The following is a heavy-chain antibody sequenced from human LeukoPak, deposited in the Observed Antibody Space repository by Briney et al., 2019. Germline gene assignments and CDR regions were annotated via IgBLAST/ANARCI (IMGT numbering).Heavy chain of an antibody. CDR1: GFTFNICA. D-gene: IGHD3-10*01. J-gene: IGHJ4*02. CDR2: IKSKGDGETT. V-gene: IGHV3-15*01. Sequence: GGSLRLSCAASGFTFNICAMTWVRQAPGKGLEWVGRIKSKGDGETTDYAAPVKGRFSMSRDDSKATMYLQMYSLEAEDTAVYYCTTDLGLTMIRGVIVYWGQGALVTVSS. CDR3: TTDLGLTMIRGVIVY.